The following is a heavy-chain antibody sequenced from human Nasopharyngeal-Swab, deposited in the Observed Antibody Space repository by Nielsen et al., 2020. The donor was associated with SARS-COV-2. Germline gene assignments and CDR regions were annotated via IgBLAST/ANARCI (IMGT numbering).Heavy chain of an antibody. CDR1: GYTFTSYA. D-gene: IGHD6-19*01. CDR2: INTNTGNP. V-gene: IGHV7-4-1*01. Sequence: ASVKVSCKASGYTFTSYAMNWVRQAPGQGLEWMGWINTNTGNPTYAQGFTGRSVFSLDTSVSTAYLQICSLKAEDTAVYYCAVHSSGWYLPSDYCGQGTLVTVPS. CDR3: AVHSSGWYLPSDY. J-gene: IGHJ4*02.